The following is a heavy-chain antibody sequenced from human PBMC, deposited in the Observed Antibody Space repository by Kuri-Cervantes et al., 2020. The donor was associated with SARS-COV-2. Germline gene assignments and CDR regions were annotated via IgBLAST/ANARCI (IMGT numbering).Heavy chain of an antibody. CDR1: GYTFTSYD. CDR2: ISAYNGNT. CDR3: ARDTYYYDSSGYYPTTTRFDY. J-gene: IGHJ4*02. V-gene: IGHV1-18*01. Sequence: ASVKVSCKASGYTFTSYDINWVRQATGQGLEWMGWISAYNGNTNYAQKLQGRVTMTRDTSTSTVYMELSSLRSEDTAVYYCARDTYYYDSSGYYPTTTRFDYWGQGTLVTVSS. D-gene: IGHD3-22*01.